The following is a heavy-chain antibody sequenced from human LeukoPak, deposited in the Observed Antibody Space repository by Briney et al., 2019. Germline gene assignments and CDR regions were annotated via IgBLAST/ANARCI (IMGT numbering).Heavy chain of an antibody. CDR3: ASPGEGGRLWDFDY. CDR2: IKQDGSEK. J-gene: IGHJ4*02. CDR1: GFTFSSYW. D-gene: IGHD2-21*01. V-gene: IGHV3-7*01. Sequence: PGGSLRLSCAASGFTFSSYWMSWVRQAPGKGLEWVANIKQDGSEKYYVDSVKGRFTISRDNAENSLYLQINSLRAEDTAVYYCASPGEGGRLWDFDYWGQGTLVTVSS.